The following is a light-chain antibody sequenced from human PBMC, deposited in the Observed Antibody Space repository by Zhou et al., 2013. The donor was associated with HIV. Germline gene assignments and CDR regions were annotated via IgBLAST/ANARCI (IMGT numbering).Light chain of an antibody. J-gene: IGKJ1*01. CDR1: QSLVHSDGNTY. Sequence: VVMTQSPLSLPVTIGQPASISCRSSQSLVHSDGNTYLNWFQQRPGQSPRRLIYMVSNRDSGVPDRFSGSGSGTDFTLQISRVEAEDVGIYYCMQGSRWPWTFGQGTKVDI. V-gene: IGKV2-30*02. CDR2: MVS. CDR3: MQGSRWPWT.